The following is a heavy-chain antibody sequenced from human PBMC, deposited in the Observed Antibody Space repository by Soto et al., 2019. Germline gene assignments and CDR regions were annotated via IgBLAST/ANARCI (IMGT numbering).Heavy chain of an antibody. CDR2: IKNDGSEQ. V-gene: IGHV3-7*03. CDR1: GISTSSYW. D-gene: IGHD5-18*01. CDR3: VTGYHSDY. Sequence: GGSLRLSCAASGISTSSYWMGWVRQAPGRGLEWVASIKNDGSEQYYMDSLKGRFTISRDNALNSLYLQMTSLRAEDTAVYFCVTGYHSDYWGQGTLVTVSS. J-gene: IGHJ4*02.